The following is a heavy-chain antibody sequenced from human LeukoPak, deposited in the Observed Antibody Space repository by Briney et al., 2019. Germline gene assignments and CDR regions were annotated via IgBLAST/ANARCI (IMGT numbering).Heavy chain of an antibody. V-gene: IGHV4-59*01. J-gene: IGHJ4*02. CDR3: AREDVSDGSGSYYNGY. Sequence: PSETLSLTCTVSGGSISTYYWNWIRRPPGKGLEWIGYIYYSGTTNYNPSLKSRVSMSVDTSKNQFSLKLSSVTAADTAVYYCAREDVSDGSGSYYNGYWGQGTLVTVSS. D-gene: IGHD3-10*01. CDR1: GGSISTYY. CDR2: IYYSGTT.